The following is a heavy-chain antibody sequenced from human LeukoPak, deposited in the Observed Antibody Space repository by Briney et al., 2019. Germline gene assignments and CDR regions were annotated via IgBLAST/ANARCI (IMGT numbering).Heavy chain of an antibody. Sequence: GGSLRLSCAASGFTFDDYAMHWVRQAPGKGLEWVSGISWNSGSIGYADSVKGRFTISRDNAKNSLYLQMNSLRAEDTALYYCARGVTIFGVVTLYHYYMDVWGKGTTVTVSS. CDR1: GFTFDDYA. CDR2: ISWNSGSI. J-gene: IGHJ6*03. V-gene: IGHV3-9*01. D-gene: IGHD3-3*01. CDR3: ARGVTIFGVVTLYHYYMDV.